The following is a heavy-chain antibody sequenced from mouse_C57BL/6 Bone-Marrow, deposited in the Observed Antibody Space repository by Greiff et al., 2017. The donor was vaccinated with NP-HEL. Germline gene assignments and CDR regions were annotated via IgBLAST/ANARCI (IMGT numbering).Heavy chain of an antibody. V-gene: IGHV5-16*01. CDR3: AREGTVVARNFDV. Sequence: EVQLVESEGGLVQPGSSMKLSCTASGFTFSDYYMAWVRQVPEKGLEWVANINYDGSSTYYLDSLKSRFIISRDNAKNILYLQMSSLKSEDTATYYCAREGTVVARNFDVWGTGTTVTVSS. D-gene: IGHD1-1*01. CDR2: INYDGSST. J-gene: IGHJ1*03. CDR1: GFTFSDYY.